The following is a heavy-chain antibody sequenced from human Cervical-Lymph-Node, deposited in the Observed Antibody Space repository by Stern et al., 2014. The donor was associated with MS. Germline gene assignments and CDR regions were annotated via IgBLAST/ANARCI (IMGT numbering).Heavy chain of an antibody. CDR2: SNAGHGNT. J-gene: IGHJ4*02. CDR3: ARGGGGYSYGLDY. CDR1: GYTFTRSG. V-gene: IGHV1-3*02. Sequence: DQLVESGAEVRKPGASVKVSCKASGYTFTRSGIHWVRQAPGQRLERMGWSNAGHGNTKYSQEFQGRVAITRDTSASTAYMELGSLRSEDMAVYYCARGGGGYSYGLDYWGQGTLVTVSS. D-gene: IGHD5-18*01.